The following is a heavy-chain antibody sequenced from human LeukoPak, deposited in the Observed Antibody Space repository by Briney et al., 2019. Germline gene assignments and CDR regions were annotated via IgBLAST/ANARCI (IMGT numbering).Heavy chain of an antibody. CDR3: ARDPYYDFWSGYYTDYYYYMDV. CDR1: GFTVSSNY. Sequence: GGSLRLSCAASGFTVSSNYMSWVRQAPGKGLEWVSSISSSSSYIYYADSVKGRFTISRDDAKNSLYLQMNSLRAEDTAVYYCARDPYYDFWSGYYTDYYYYMDVWGKGTTVTVSS. D-gene: IGHD3-3*01. CDR2: ISSSSSYI. J-gene: IGHJ6*03. V-gene: IGHV3-21*01.